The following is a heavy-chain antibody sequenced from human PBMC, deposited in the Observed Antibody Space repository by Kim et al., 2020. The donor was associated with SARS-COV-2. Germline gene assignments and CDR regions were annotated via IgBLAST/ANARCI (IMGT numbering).Heavy chain of an antibody. J-gene: IGHJ5*02. CDR2: IDTNGHI. Sequence: GGSLRLSCAASGFTVSSDYMSWVRQAPGKGLEWVSVIDTNGHIYYADSVKGRFTISRDNSKNTLFLQMNSRRAEDTDVYYCGRHDYGDPWGQGTLVTVSS. CDR1: GFTVSSDY. D-gene: IGHD3-10*01. V-gene: IGHV3-53*01. CDR3: GRHDYGDP.